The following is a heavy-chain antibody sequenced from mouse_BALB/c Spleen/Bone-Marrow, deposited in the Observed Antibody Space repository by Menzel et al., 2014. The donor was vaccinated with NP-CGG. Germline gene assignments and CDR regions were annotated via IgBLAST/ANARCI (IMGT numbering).Heavy chain of an antibody. D-gene: IGHD1-1*01. Sequence: VQLQQSGAELVKPGASGKLPCAVSGFNIKDTYIHWMKQRPEQGLEWIGRIDPVNGNTKYDPKFQGKATITADTSSNTAYLQLSSLTSEDTAVYYCAMYYYGSSLFAYWGQGTLVTVSA. J-gene: IGHJ3*01. CDR2: IDPVNGNT. CDR3: AMYYYGSSLFAY. V-gene: IGHV14-3*02. CDR1: GFNIKDTY.